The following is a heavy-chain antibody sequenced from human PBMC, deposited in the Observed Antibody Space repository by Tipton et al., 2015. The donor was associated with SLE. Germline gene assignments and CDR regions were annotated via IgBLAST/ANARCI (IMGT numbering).Heavy chain of an antibody. CDR2: INRSGRT. CDR3: ARHGGYYFDY. V-gene: IGHV4-34*01. D-gene: IGHD4-23*01. CDR1: GGSVSGHY. J-gene: IGHJ4*02. Sequence: TLSLTCAVYGGSVSGHYWSWIRQPPGKGLEWIGEINRSGRTNYNPSLKSRVTISVDTSKNQFSLKPSSVNAADTAVYYCARHGGYYFDYWGQGTLVTVSS.